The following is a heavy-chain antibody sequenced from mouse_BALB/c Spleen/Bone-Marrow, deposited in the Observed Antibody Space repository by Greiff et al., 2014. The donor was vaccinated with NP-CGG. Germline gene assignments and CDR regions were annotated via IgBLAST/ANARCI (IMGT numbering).Heavy chain of an antibody. D-gene: IGHD1-1*01. CDR2: ISDGGSYT. Sequence: EVHLVESGGGLVKPGGSLKLSCAASGFTFSDYYMYWVRQTPEKRLEWVATISDGGSYTYYPDSVKGRLTISRDNAKNNLYLQISSLKSEDTAMYYCVLRWFAYWGQGTLVTVSA. J-gene: IGHJ3*01. V-gene: IGHV5-4*02. CDR1: GFTFSDYY. CDR3: VLRWFAY.